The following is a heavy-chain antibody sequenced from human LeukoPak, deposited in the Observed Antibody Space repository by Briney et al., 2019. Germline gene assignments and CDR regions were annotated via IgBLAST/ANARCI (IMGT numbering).Heavy chain of an antibody. CDR2: MYHSGNT. CDR3: ARLDSSGWRFDY. V-gene: IGHV4-38-2*02. D-gene: IGHD6-19*01. CDR1: GYSISSPYY. J-gene: IGHJ4*02. Sequence: SETLSLTCTVSGYSISSPYYWGWIRQPPGKGLEWIGSMYHSGNTYYNPSLKSRVTISVDMSKNQFSLKLSSVTAADTAVYYCARLDSSGWRFDYWGQGTLVTVSS.